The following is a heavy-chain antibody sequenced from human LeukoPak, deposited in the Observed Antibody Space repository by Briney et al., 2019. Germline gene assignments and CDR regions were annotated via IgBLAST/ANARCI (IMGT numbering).Heavy chain of an antibody. J-gene: IGHJ4*02. CDR1: GYSISSGYY. CDR3: ASDGGAFKDFDY. D-gene: IGHD2-15*01. V-gene: IGHV4-38-2*02. CDR2: IYHSGST. Sequence: SETLSLTCTVSGYSISSGYYWSWIRQPPGKGLEWIGNIYHSGSTYYNPSLKSRLSISVDTSKNQFSLKLSSVTAADTAVYYCASDGGAFKDFDYWGQGALVTVSS.